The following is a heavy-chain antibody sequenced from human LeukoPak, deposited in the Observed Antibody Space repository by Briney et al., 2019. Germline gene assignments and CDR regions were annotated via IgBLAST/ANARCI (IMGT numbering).Heavy chain of an antibody. V-gene: IGHV3-23*01. J-gene: IGHJ6*03. CDR1: GFTFSSYA. CDR3: ARHERIAAAGTRGSPHYYYYMDV. D-gene: IGHD6-13*01. Sequence: PGGSLRLSCAASGFTFSSYAMSWVRQAPGQGLEWLSAISGSGFSTHYADSVKGRFTISRDNSKTTLFLQMNSLRAEDTAVYYCARHERIAAAGTRGSPHYYYYMDVWGKGTTVTVSS. CDR2: ISGSGFST.